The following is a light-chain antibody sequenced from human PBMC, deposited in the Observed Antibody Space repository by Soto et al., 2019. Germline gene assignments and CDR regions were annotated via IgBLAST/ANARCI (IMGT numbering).Light chain of an antibody. V-gene: IGLV1-40*01. CDR1: SSNIGAGYD. CDR2: GNS. J-gene: IGLJ2*01. Sequence: QAVVTQPPSVSGAPGQRVTISCTGSSSNIGAGYDVHWYQQLPGTAPKVFIYGNSNRPSGVPDRFSGSKSGTSASLAITGLQAEDEADYYCQSYATSLSGSVFGGGTKLNVL. CDR3: QSYATSLSGSV.